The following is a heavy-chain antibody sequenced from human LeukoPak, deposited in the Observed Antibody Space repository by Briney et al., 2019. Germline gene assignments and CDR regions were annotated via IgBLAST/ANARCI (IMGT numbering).Heavy chain of an antibody. D-gene: IGHD1-26*01. Sequence: PGGSLRLSCAASGFTFRTYWMSWVRQAPGKGLEWVASINQGGGETHYVESVKGRFSISRDNAINSFFLQMNSLRAEDTAVYYCARLMGDRTIYDYWGQGDLVSVSS. J-gene: IGHJ4*02. CDR3: ARLMGDRTIYDY. V-gene: IGHV3-7*01. CDR2: INQGGGET. CDR1: GFTFRTYW.